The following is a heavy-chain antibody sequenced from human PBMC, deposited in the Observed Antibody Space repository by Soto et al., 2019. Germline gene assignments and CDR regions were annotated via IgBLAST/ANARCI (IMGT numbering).Heavy chain of an antibody. V-gene: IGHV4-34*01. CDR3: ARATAAAGRGMDV. CDR2: INHSGST. Sequence: QVQLQQWGAGLLKPSETLSLTCAVYGGSFSGYYWSWIRQPPGKGLEWIGEINHSGSTNYNPSLKRRVTVSVDTSKDQFSLKLSSVTAADTAVYYCARATAAAGRGMDVWGQGTTVTVSS. J-gene: IGHJ6*02. CDR1: GGSFSGYY. D-gene: IGHD6-13*01.